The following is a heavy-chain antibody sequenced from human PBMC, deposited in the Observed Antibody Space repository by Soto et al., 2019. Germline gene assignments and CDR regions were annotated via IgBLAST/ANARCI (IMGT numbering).Heavy chain of an antibody. CDR2: IYWNDDK. Sequence: SGPLVNPTQTLTLTCTFSGFSLTTIGLGVGWIRQPPGKALEWLAVIYWNDDKRYNPSLRSRLAITKDTSKNQVVLTMTNMDPVDTATYYCGHRRESYDYSGLDVWGQGTTVTVSS. D-gene: IGHD3-16*01. J-gene: IGHJ6*02. V-gene: IGHV2-5*01. CDR3: GHRRESYDYSGLDV. CDR1: GFSLTTIGLG.